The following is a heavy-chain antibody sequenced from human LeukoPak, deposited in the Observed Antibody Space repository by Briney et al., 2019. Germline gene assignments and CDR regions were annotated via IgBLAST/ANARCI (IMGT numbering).Heavy chain of an antibody. CDR2: IYYSGST. D-gene: IGHD6-13*01. J-gene: IGHJ6*02. CDR3: ARDVGSSSWSYYGMDV. Sequence: SETLSLTCAVYGGSFSGYYWSWIRQPPGKGLEWIGSIYYSGSTYYNPSLKSRVTISVDTSKNQFTLKLSSVTAADTAVYYCARDVGSSSWSYYGMDVWGQGTTVTVSS. CDR1: GGSFSGYY. V-gene: IGHV4-34*01.